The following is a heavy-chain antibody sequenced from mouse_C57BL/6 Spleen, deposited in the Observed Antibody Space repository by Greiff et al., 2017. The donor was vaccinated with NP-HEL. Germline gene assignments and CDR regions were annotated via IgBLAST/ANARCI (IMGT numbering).Heavy chain of an antibody. D-gene: IGHD2-3*01. J-gene: IGHJ4*01. V-gene: IGHV1-50*01. CDR1: GYTFTSYW. CDR3: ARDGGLLAMDY. Sequence: QVQLKQPGAELVKPGASVKLSCKASGYTFTSYWMQWVKQRPGQGLEWIGEIDPSDSYTNYNQKFKGKATLTVDTSSSTAYMQLSSLTSEDSAVYYCARDGGLLAMDYWGQGTSVTVSS. CDR2: IDPSDSYT.